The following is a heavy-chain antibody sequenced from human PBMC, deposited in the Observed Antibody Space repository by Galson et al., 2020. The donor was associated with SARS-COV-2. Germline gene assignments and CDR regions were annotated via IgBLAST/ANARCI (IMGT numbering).Heavy chain of an antibody. CDR3: ARGQYVLHTTAYFGQKRFLDHGLDG. CDR1: SGSSSHFY. V-gene: IGHV4-34*01. J-gene: IGHJ6*02. CDR2: ISHSGTT. Sequence: QWYQAESQASETLSLTCAGFSGSSSHFYWTWIRHFPGKGLEWIGEISHSGTTYYSPSLKSRATINGDTSTREFSLKLRSVTAADTAVYYCARGQYVLHTTAYFGQKRFLDHGLDGWGQGTTVTVSS. D-gene: IGHD1-26*01.